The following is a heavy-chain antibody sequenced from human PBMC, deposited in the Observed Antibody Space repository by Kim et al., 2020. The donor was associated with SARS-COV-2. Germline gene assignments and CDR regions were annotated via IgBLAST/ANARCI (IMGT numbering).Heavy chain of an antibody. Sequence: RYSPSFQGQVTISADKSNNTAYLQWSSLKASDTAMYYCARTRGAVAGGDYWGQGTLVTVSS. CDR3: ARTRGAVAGGDY. D-gene: IGHD6-19*01. V-gene: IGHV5-51*01. J-gene: IGHJ4*02.